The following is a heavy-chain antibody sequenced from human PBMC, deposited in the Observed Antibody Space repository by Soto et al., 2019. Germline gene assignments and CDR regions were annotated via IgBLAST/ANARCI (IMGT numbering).Heavy chain of an antibody. CDR1: GYSFTSYW. J-gene: IGHJ4*02. CDR2: IYPGDSDT. D-gene: IGHD2-2*01. Sequence: PGESLKISCKGSGYSFTSYWIGWVRQMPGKGLEWMGIIYPGDSDTRYSPSFQGQVTISADKSISTAYLQWSSLKAPDTAMYYCARHPRYCSSSSCKSFDEWGQGTVVTVSS. CDR3: ARHPRYCSSSSCKSFDE. V-gene: IGHV5-51*01.